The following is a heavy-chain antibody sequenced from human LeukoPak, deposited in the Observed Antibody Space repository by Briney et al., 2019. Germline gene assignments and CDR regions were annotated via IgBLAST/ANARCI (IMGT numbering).Heavy chain of an antibody. CDR3: ARLPLTDNSPPWFDP. CDR1: GYSFTSYW. D-gene: IGHD7-27*01. V-gene: IGHV5-51*01. CDR2: IYPGDSDT. Sequence: GESLKISCKGSGYSFTSYWIGWVRQMPGKGLEWMGIIYPGDSDTRYSPSFQGQFTISADKSISTASLQWSSLKASDPAMYYCARLPLTDNSPPWFDPWGQGTLVTVSS. J-gene: IGHJ5*02.